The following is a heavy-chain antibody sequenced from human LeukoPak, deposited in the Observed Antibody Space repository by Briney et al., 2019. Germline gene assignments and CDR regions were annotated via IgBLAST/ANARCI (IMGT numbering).Heavy chain of an antibody. CDR3: ARDRAVVVPAATEYYYYYYGMDV. CDR1: GGSISSYY. Sequence: PSETLSLTCNVSGGSISSYYWSWIRQPPGKGLEWIGYIYYSGSTNYNPSLKSRVTISVDTSKNQFSLKLSSVTAADTAVYYCARDRAVVVPAATEYYYYYYGMDVWGQGTTVTVSS. D-gene: IGHD2-2*01. CDR2: IYYSGST. J-gene: IGHJ6*02. V-gene: IGHV4-59*01.